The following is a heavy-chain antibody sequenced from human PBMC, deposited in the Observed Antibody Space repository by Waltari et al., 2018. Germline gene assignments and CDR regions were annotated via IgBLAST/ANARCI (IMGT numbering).Heavy chain of an antibody. CDR2: ITGSSSRI. CDR1: GFTFSIYS. J-gene: IGHJ3*01. V-gene: IGHV3-48*04. D-gene: IGHD6-19*01. Sequence: QLVEAGGGLVQPGGSLRLSCAASGFTFSIYSMNWVRQAPGKGLEWVAYITGSSSRIYYADSVKGRFTISRDNAKNSLYLQMNSLRAEDTAVYYCARSVEGAFDFWGQGTMVTVSS. CDR3: ARSVEGAFDF.